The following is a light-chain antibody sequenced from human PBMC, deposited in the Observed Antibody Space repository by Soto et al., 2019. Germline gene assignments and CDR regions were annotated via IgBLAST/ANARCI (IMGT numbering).Light chain of an antibody. CDR1: QSVSSSY. CDR3: QQYGALPYT. Sequence: DIVLTQSPGTLSLSPGERATLSCRASQSVSSSYLAWYQQKPGQAPRLLIYAASRRASGIPDRFSGSGSGTDFTLTINRLEPEDFAVYYCQQYGALPYTFGQGTKLEIK. V-gene: IGKV3-20*01. CDR2: AAS. J-gene: IGKJ2*01.